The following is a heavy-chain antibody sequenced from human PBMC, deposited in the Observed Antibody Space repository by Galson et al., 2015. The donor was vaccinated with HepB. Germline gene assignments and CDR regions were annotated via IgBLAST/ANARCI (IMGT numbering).Heavy chain of an antibody. D-gene: IGHD2-15*01. CDR1: GYTFTTYS. CDR3: ARGSVVGVVGGSQYNCLDP. V-gene: IGHV1-18*01. Sequence: SVKVSCKASGYTFTTYSITWVRQAPGQGLEWMGWISTYNRDTKYARTFQGRVTMTTDTFKSTVYMELRSLRTDDAACYYCARGSVVGVVGGSQYNCLDPWGQGTLVTVSS. J-gene: IGHJ5*02. CDR2: ISTYNRDT.